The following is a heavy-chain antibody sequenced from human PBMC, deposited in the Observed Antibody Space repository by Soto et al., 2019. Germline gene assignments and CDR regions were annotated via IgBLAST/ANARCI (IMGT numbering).Heavy chain of an antibody. CDR2: IYHSGST. CDR3: ARERGAGTYQGFDY. CDR1: GGSISSNNW. J-gene: IGHJ4*02. Sequence: QVQLQESGPGLVKPSGTLSLTCAVSGGSISSNNWWHWVRQPPGKGLEWIGEIYHSGSTNYSPSLKSRVTMSVDQSKYQFSLSLSSVTAADTAVYYCARERGAGTYQGFDYWGQGTLVTVSS. V-gene: IGHV4-4*02. D-gene: IGHD1-26*01.